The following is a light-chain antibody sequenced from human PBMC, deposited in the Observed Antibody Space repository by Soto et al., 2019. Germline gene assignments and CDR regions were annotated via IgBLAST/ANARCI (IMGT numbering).Light chain of an antibody. V-gene: IGKV1-5*01. Sequence: DIQMTQSPSTLSVSIGDRVTITCRDSQSLDNCLAWYQQKPGKAPKLLIYDVSSLESGVPSRFSGSGSETEFTLTISSLQPDDFATYYCQYCDTRWPFGQGTKVDIK. CDR2: DVS. CDR1: QSLDNC. J-gene: IGKJ1*01. CDR3: QYCDTRWP.